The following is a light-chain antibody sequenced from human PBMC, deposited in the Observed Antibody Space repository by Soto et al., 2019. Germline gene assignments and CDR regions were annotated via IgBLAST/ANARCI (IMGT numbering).Light chain of an antibody. CDR1: QSVSSY. CDR3: QQRFDWPKIT. CDR2: DTS. J-gene: IGKJ5*01. V-gene: IGKV3-11*01. Sequence: EIVLTQSPATLSLSPGERATLSCRASQSVSSYLAWYQQKPGQAPRLLIYDTSTRATGVPARFSGSGSGTEFTLTISSLQSEDFGVFYCQQRFDWPKITFGQGTRLEIK.